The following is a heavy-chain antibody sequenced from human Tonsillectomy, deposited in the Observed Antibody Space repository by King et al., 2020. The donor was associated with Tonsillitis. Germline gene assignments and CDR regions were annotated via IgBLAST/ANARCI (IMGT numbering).Heavy chain of an antibody. Sequence: EGQLVQSGGGLVQPGDSARLSCVISTFTFTDYGMTWVRQAPGKGLEWVSSITITGRTTYYADSVKGRFTISRDNSKNTLYLQMNSLRVEDTAIYYCARGRHPELKQRYFDSWGQGTLVTVSS. V-gene: IGHV3-23*04. J-gene: IGHJ4*02. CDR2: ITITGRTT. CDR1: TFTFTDYG. D-gene: IGHD1/OR15-1a*01. CDR3: ARGRHPELKQRYFDS.